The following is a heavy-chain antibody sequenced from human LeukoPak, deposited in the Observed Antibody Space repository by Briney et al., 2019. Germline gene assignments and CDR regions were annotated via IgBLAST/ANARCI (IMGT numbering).Heavy chain of an antibody. CDR3: ARDGGASQDLFLDF. D-gene: IGHD3-16*01. Sequence: SETLSLTCTVSGGSISNDGYYWSWIRQQPGKGLEWIGYIYYSGSTYYNPSLKSRVTMSVDTSKNQFSLKLSSVTAADTALYYCARDGGASQDLFLDFWGQGALVTVSS. CDR1: GGSISNDGYY. CDR2: IYYSGST. J-gene: IGHJ4*02. V-gene: IGHV4-31*03.